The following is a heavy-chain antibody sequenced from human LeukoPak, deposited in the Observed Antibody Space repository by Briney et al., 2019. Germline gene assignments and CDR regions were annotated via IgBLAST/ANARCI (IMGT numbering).Heavy chain of an antibody. CDR2: IYPANSDT. V-gene: IGHV5-51*01. D-gene: IGHD2-2*01. Sequence: GESLKISCKASGYIFTSYWIGWVRHMPGKGLEWMAIIYPANSDTRYSPSFQGQVTISAAKSISTAYLQWSSLKASDTAMYYCARPACSSTSCYLYFQYWGQGTLVTVSS. J-gene: IGHJ1*01. CDR1: GYIFTSYW. CDR3: ARPACSSTSCYLYFQY.